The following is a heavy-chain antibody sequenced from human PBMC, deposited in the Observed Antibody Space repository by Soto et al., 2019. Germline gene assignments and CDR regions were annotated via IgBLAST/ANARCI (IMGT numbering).Heavy chain of an antibody. V-gene: IGHV3-21*01. J-gene: IGHJ3*02. CDR3: ARATINTHYGDYPRGSFDI. CDR1: GFTFSSYS. CDR2: ISSSSSYI. D-gene: IGHD4-17*01. Sequence: EVQLVESGGGLVKPGGSLRLSCAASGFTFSSYSMNWVRQAPGKGLEWVSSISSSSSYIYYADSVKGRFTISRDNAKNSLYLQMNSLRAEDTAVYYCARATINTHYGDYPRGSFDIWGQGTMVTVSS.